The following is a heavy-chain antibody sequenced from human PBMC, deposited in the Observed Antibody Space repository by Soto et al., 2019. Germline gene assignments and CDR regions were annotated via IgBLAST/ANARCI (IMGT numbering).Heavy chain of an antibody. CDR1: GYTFTSYD. CDR2: MNPNSGNT. CDR3: ARWPDGYYYYGMDV. Sequence: VQLVQSGAEVKKPGASVKVSCKASGYTFTSYDINWVRQATGQGLEWMGWMNPNSGNTGYAQKFQGRVTMTRNTSISTAYMEPSSLRSEDTAVYYCARWPDGYYYYGMDVWGQGTTVTVSS. V-gene: IGHV1-8*01. J-gene: IGHJ6*02.